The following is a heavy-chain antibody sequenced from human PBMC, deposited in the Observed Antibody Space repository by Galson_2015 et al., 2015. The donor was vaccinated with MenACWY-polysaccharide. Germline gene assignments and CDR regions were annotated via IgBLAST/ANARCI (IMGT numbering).Heavy chain of an antibody. Sequence: SLRLSCAASAFTVSGNHMSWVRQAPGKGLEWVSVIYSGGSTYDADSVKGRFTISRDNSKNTLYLQMNSRRAEDTALYYCARLAVDNFFDYGGQGTLVAVSS. CDR3: ARLAVDNFFDY. CDR1: AFTVSGNH. V-gene: IGHV3-66*01. D-gene: IGHD6-19*01. CDR2: IYSGGST. J-gene: IGHJ4*02.